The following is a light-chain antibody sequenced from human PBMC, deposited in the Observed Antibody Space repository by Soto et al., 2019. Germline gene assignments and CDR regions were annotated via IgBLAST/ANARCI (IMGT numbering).Light chain of an antibody. J-gene: IGKJ5*01. CDR2: GAS. V-gene: IGKV3-20*01. CDR1: QSVSSSY. Sequence: EIVLTHSPGTLSLSPGERATLSCRASQSVSSSYLAWYQQKPGQAPRLLIYGASSRATGIPDRFSGSGSGTDFTLTISRLEPEDFAVYYCQQYGSSLFFGQGTRLEIK. CDR3: QQYGSSLF.